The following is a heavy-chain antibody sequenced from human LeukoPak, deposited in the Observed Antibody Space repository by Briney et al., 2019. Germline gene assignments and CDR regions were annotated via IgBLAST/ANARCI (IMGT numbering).Heavy chain of an antibody. J-gene: IGHJ3*02. V-gene: IGHV4-34*01. CDR3: ARSGYSYGADAFDI. Sequence: SETLSLTCAVYGGSFSGYYWSWIRQPPGKGLEWIGEINHSGSTNYNPSLKSRVTISVDTSKNQFSLKLSSVAAADTAVYYCARSGYSYGADAFDIWGQGTMVTVSS. CDR1: GGSFSGYY. D-gene: IGHD5-18*01. CDR2: INHSGST.